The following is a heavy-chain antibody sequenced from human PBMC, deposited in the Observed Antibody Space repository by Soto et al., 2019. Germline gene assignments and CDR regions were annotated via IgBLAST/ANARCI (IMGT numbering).Heavy chain of an antibody. Sequence: GGSLRLSCTASGFTFGDYAMSWFRQAPGKGLERVGFIRSKAYGGTTEYAASVKGRFTISRDDSKSIAYLQMNSLKTEDTAVYYCTRCRGVVGATTGEYYYYGMDVWGQGTTVTVSS. J-gene: IGHJ6*02. CDR1: GFTFGDYA. D-gene: IGHD1-26*01. V-gene: IGHV3-49*03. CDR3: TRCRGVVGATTGEYYYYGMDV. CDR2: IRSKAYGGTT.